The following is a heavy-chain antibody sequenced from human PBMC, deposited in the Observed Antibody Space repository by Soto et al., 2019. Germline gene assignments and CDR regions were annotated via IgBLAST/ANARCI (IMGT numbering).Heavy chain of an antibody. CDR2: IYHSGST. CDR3: ARARGYCSGGSCFYFDY. J-gene: IGHJ4*02. Sequence: SETLSLTCAVSGGSISSSNWWSWVRQPPGKGLEWIGEIYHSGSTNYNPSLKSRVTISVDKPKNQFSLKLSSVTAADTAVYYCARARGYCSGGSCFYFDYWGQGTLVTVS. D-gene: IGHD2-15*01. CDR1: GGSISSSNW. V-gene: IGHV4-4*02.